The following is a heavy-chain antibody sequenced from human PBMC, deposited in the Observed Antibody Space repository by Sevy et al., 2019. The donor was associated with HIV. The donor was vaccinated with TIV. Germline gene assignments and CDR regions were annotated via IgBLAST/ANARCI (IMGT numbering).Heavy chain of an antibody. Sequence: SETLSLTCTVSGASISRSSYDWGWIRQPPGKGLEWVGSIFYSGRTQYNPALNSRVTIYADTSKNQFSLTLSSVTVADTAVYYCARHGGLVDRAFDFWGPGALVTVSS. D-gene: IGHD3-10*01. CDR3: ARHGGLVDRAFDF. J-gene: IGHJ4*02. CDR1: GASISRSSYD. V-gene: IGHV4-39*01. CDR2: IFYSGRT.